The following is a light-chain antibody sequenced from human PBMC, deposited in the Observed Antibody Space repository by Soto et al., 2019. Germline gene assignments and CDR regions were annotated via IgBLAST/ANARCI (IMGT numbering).Light chain of an antibody. V-gene: IGLV2-23*02. CDR3: CSFAGGATFV. CDR1: SNDIGGYNL. CDR2: EAS. J-gene: IGLJ2*01. Sequence: QSALTQPASVSGSPGQSITISCIGTSNDIGGYNLVSWYQQHPGKAPKLIIYEASERPSGVSDRFSGSRSGNTASLTISTLQAEDEADYSCCSFAGGATFVFGGGTKLTVL.